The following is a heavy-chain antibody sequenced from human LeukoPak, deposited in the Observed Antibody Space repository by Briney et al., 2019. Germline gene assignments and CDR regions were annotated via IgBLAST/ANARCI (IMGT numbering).Heavy chain of an antibody. CDR3: TRQNAVSAGYDYDI. Sequence: SETLSLTCTVSGGSISSNYWSWIRQPPGKGLEWIGFISHSGSTNYNPSLKSRVTISVDTSKRYFSLSLSSVTAADTAVYYCTRQNAVSAGYDYDIWGQGTMVTVSS. D-gene: IGHD1-1*01. CDR2: ISHSGST. J-gene: IGHJ3*02. V-gene: IGHV4-59*08. CDR1: GGSISSNY.